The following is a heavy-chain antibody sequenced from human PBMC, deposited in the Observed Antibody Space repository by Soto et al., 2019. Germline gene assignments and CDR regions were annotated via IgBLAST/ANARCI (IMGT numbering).Heavy chain of an antibody. D-gene: IGHD3-10*01. Sequence: QVHLQQWGAGLLKPSENLSLTCAVYGGSFSGYYWSWIRQPPGKGLEWIGEINHSGSTNSNPSLKSRVSISGGTSNNQFSLKLSSVTAADTAVYYCARGRGDGYNQHWFFDLWGRGALVTVSS. V-gene: IGHV4-34*01. J-gene: IGHJ2*01. CDR2: INHSGST. CDR1: GGSFSGYY. CDR3: ARGRGDGYNQHWFFDL.